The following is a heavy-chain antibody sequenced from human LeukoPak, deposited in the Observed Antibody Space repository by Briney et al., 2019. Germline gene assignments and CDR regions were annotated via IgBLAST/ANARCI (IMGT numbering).Heavy chain of an antibody. J-gene: IGHJ4*02. D-gene: IGHD5-12*01. CDR1: GGSISSGGYS. V-gene: IGHV4-31*03. CDR2: IYYSGST. Sequence: SETLSLTCTVSGGSISSGGYSWSWIRQHPGKGLEWIGYIYYSGSTYYNPSLKSRVTISVDTSKNQFSLKLSSVTAADTAVYYCATRYGGYVGWGQGTLVTVSS. CDR3: ATRYGGYVG.